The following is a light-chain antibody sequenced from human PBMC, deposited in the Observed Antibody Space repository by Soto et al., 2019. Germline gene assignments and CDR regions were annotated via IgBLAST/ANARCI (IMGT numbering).Light chain of an antibody. V-gene: IGLV2-14*01. CDR1: SSDVGRYNY. J-gene: IGLJ1*01. Sequence: QSALTQPASVSGSPGQSITISCTGTSSDVGRYNYVSWYRQRPGKAPKLMMYEVSKRPSGVSNRFSGSKSDNTASLSITGLQAEDEGDYYCGSYTSNSTLVFGTGTKVTVL. CDR3: GSYTSNSTLV. CDR2: EVS.